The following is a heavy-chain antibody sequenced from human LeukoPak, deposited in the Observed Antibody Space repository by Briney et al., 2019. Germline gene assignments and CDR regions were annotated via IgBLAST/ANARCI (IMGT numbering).Heavy chain of an antibody. V-gene: IGHV3-21*01. CDR1: GFTFSSYT. D-gene: IGHD6-19*01. CDR3: ARVYSSGWDY. J-gene: IGHJ4*02. Sequence: PGGSLRLSCAASGFTFSSYTMNWVRQAPGKGLEWVSSISSSSSYIYYADSMKGRFTISRDNAKNSPYLQMNSLRAEDTAVYYCARVYSSGWDYWGQGTLVTVSS. CDR2: ISSSSSYI.